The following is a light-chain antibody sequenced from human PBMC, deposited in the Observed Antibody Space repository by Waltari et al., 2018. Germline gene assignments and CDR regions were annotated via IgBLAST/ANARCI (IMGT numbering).Light chain of an antibody. V-gene: IGKV3-15*01. CDR1: QSVSRD. CDR2: GAS. Sequence: IEITQSPATLSVSPGERATLSCRASQSVSRDLAWYQHKPGQAPRLLIYGASTRATGIPARFSGSGSGTEFILTISSLQSEDFAVYYCQQYENWPRTFGQGTKVEIK. J-gene: IGKJ1*01. CDR3: QQYENWPRT.